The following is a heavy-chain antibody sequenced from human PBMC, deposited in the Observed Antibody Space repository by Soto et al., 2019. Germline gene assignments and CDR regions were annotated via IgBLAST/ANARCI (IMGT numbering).Heavy chain of an antibody. J-gene: IGHJ4*02. V-gene: IGHV3-48*02. D-gene: IGHD3-3*01. CDR3: ARDFGHGYYLDY. Sequence: LRLSCVASGFSFSNYNMNWVRQAPGKGLEWVSYITDSSDTVHYADSVRGRFTISRDNAESSPYLQMNSLRDEDTAVYFCARDFGHGYYLDYWGRGTLVTVSS. CDR2: ITDSSDTV. CDR1: GFSFSNYN.